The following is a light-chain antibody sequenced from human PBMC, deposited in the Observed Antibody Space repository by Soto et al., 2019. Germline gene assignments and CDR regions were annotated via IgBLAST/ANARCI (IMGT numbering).Light chain of an antibody. Sequence: QSVLTQPASMSGFPGQSITISCTGTGSDVRGNKYVSWYQHYPGKAPKLMISDVSNRPSGVSDRFSGSKSGDTASLTISGLQAEGEADYYCSAFTGTTYVFGTGTKVTVL. CDR2: DVS. V-gene: IGLV2-14*03. J-gene: IGLJ1*01. CDR1: GSDVRGNKY. CDR3: SAFTGTTYV.